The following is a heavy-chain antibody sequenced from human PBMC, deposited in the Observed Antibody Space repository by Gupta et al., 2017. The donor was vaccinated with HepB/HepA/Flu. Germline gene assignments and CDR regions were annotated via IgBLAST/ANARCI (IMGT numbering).Heavy chain of an antibody. V-gene: IGHV3-30-3*01. D-gene: IGHD4-23*01. J-gene: IGHJ6*02. Sequence: QVQLVESGGGVVQPGRSLRLSCAASGFTFRSYAMHWVRQAPGKGLEWVAVISYDGSNKYYADSVKGRFTISRDNSKNTLYLQMNSLRAEDTAVYYCAREAVVTPSLLPYYYYYGMDVWGQGTTVTVSS. CDR3: AREAVVTPSLLPYYYYYGMDV. CDR1: GFTFRSYA. CDR2: ISYDGSNK.